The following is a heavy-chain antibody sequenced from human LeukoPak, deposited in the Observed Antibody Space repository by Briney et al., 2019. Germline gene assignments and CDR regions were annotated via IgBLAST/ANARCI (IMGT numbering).Heavy chain of an antibody. CDR3: ARDVLRYCSSTSCYHYYYYYGMDV. Sequence: SEPLSLTCAVYGGSFSGYYWSWIRQPPGEGLEWFGEINHSGSTNYNPSLKSRVTISVDTSKNQFSLKLSSVTAADTAVYYCARDVLRYCSSTSCYHYYYYYGMDVWGKGTTVTVSS. V-gene: IGHV4-34*01. CDR2: INHSGST. D-gene: IGHD2-2*01. CDR1: GGSFSGYY. J-gene: IGHJ6*04.